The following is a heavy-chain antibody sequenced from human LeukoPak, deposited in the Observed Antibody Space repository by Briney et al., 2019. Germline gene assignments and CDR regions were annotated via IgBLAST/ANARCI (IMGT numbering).Heavy chain of an antibody. CDR3: ARVLGSLYYMDV. CDR2: IDHSGST. J-gene: IGHJ6*03. D-gene: IGHD7-27*01. CDR1: GGSISSSDYY. V-gene: IGHV4-39*07. Sequence: SETLSLTCTVSGGSISSSDYYWGWIRQPPGKGLEWIGSIDHSGSTYYNPSLKSRITISVDTSKNQFSLKLSSVTAADTAVYYCARVLGSLYYMDVWGKGTTVTVSS.